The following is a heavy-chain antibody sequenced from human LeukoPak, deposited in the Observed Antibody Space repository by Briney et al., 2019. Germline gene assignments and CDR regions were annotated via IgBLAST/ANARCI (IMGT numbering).Heavy chain of an antibody. V-gene: IGHV3-21*01. CDR2: ISSSSSYI. CDR1: GFTFSSYS. J-gene: IGHJ4*02. CDR3: ASGELGSGPDSFDY. Sequence: GGSLRLSCVASGFTFSSYSMNWVRQAPGKGLEWVSSISSSSSYIYYADSVKGRFTISRDNAKNSLYLQMNSLRAEDTAVYYCASGELGSGPDSFDYWGQGTLVTVSS. D-gene: IGHD2-15*01.